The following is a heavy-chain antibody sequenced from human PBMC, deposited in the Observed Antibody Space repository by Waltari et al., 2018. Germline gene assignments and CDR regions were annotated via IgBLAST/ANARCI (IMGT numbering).Heavy chain of an antibody. CDR1: GFIFNNYG. V-gene: IGHV3-30*02. D-gene: IGHD6-25*01. CDR3: ARDRVGAAARSHFDH. Sequence: QVQLVESGGGVVQPGGSLRLSCAASGFIFNNYGMHWVRQAPGKGLEWVAFIRYDGSNKYYGDSVKGRFTLSRDNSNSTVHLQMHSLRDEDTAVYYCARDRVGAAARSHFDHWGQGTLVTVSS. J-gene: IGHJ5*02. CDR2: IRYDGSNK.